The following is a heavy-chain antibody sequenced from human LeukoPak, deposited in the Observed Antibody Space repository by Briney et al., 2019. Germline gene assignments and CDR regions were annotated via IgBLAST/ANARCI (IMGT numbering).Heavy chain of an antibody. CDR3: TRFVAMRRQLVLDWLDP. J-gene: IGHJ5*02. V-gene: IGHV1-18*01. CDR1: GYTFTTFG. D-gene: IGHD6-13*01. CDR2: ISTYNGNT. Sequence: ASVKVSFKASGYTFTTFGISWVRQAPGQGLEWMGWISTYNGNTNYAQKLQGRVTMTTDTSTSTAYMELRSLRSDDTAVYFCTRFVAMRRQLVLDWLDPWGQGTLVTVSS.